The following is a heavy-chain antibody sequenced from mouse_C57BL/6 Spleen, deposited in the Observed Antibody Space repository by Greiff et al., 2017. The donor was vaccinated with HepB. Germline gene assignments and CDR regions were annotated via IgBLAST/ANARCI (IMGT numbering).Heavy chain of an antibody. Sequence: EVMLVESGGGLVQPKGSLKLSCAASGFSFNTYAMNWVRQAPGKGLEWVARIRSKSNNYATYYADSVKDRFTISRDDSESMLYLQMNNLKTEDTAMYYGVRHGRSSYGWAMDYWGQGTSVTVSS. CDR3: VRHGRSSYGWAMDY. D-gene: IGHD1-1*01. CDR2: IRSKSNNYAT. J-gene: IGHJ4*01. CDR1: GFSFNTYA. V-gene: IGHV10-1*01.